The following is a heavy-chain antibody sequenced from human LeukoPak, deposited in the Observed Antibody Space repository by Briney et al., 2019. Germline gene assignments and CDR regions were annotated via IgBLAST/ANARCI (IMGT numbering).Heavy chain of an antibody. CDR2: ISAYNGNT. D-gene: IGHD6-19*01. CDR1: GYTFTSYG. Sequence: ASVKVFCKASGYTFTSYGISWVRQAPGQGLEWMGWISAYNGNTNYAQKLQGRVTMTTDTSTSTAYMELRSLRSDDTAVYYCARSLTGSGWPFYFDYWGQGTLVTVSS. J-gene: IGHJ4*02. CDR3: ARSLTGSGWPFYFDY. V-gene: IGHV1-18*04.